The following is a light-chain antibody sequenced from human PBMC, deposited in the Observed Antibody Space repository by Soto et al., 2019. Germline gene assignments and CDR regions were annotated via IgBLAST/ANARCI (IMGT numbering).Light chain of an antibody. CDR1: SSNIGAGYN. J-gene: IGLJ1*01. Sequence: QAVVTQPPSVSGAPGQRVTICCTGSSSNIGAGYNVHWYQQLPGAAPKLLIYGNSNRPSGVPDRFSGSKSGTSASLAITGLQAEDEADYYCQSYDSSLSGFYVFGTGTKLTVL. CDR2: GNS. CDR3: QSYDSSLSGFYV. V-gene: IGLV1-40*01.